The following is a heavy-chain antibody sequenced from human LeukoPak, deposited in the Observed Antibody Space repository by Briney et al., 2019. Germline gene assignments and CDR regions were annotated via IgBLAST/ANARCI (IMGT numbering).Heavy chain of an antibody. Sequence: GGSLRLSCAASGFTVSSNYMSWVRQAPGKGLEWVSVIYSGGSTYYADSVKGRFTISRDNSKNTLYLQMNSLRAEDTAVYYCATYSGYDGWYYFDYWGQGTLVTVSS. CDR2: IYSGGST. CDR1: GFTVSSNY. V-gene: IGHV3-53*01. D-gene: IGHD5-12*01. CDR3: ATYSGYDGWYYFDY. J-gene: IGHJ4*02.